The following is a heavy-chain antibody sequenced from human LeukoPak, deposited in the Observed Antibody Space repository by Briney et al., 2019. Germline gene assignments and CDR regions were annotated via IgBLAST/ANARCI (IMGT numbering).Heavy chain of an antibody. D-gene: IGHD6-19*01. CDR1: GFTFSSYA. CDR3: AKWRVSSGCDY. J-gene: IGHJ4*02. CDR2: ISGSGVST. V-gene: IGHV3-23*01. Sequence: GGSLRLSCAASGFTFSSYAMSWVRHAPGKGLEWVSAISGSGVSTYYADSVKGRFTISRDTSKNTLYLQMNSLRAEDTAVYYCAKWRVSSGCDYSGQGTLVTVSS.